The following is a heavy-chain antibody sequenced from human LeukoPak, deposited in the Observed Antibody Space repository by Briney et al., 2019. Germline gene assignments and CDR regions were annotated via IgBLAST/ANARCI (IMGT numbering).Heavy chain of an antibody. J-gene: IGHJ4*02. CDR2: IYPGDSET. CDR1: GYSFTNYW. CDR3: VLTIATQEGY. V-gene: IGHV5-51*01. Sequence: GESLKISCTASGYSFTNYWIGWVRQMPGKGLEFMGIIYPGDSETRYSPSFQGQVTISADKSISTAYLQWNSLKASDSGMYYCVLTIATQEGYWGQGTLVTVSS. D-gene: IGHD2/OR15-2a*01.